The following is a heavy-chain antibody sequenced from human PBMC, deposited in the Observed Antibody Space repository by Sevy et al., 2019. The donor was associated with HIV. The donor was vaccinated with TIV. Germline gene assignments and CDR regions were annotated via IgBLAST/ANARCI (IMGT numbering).Heavy chain of an antibody. CDR3: AKMGGDYSIGYGMDV. Sequence: GGSLRLSCAASGFTFSSYGMHWVRQAPGKGLEWVAVISYDGSNKYYADSVKGRFTISRDNSKNTLYLQMNSLRADDTAVYYCAKMGGDYSIGYGMDVWGQGTTVTVSS. CDR2: ISYDGSNK. CDR1: GFTFSSYG. D-gene: IGHD4-17*01. J-gene: IGHJ6*02. V-gene: IGHV3-30*18.